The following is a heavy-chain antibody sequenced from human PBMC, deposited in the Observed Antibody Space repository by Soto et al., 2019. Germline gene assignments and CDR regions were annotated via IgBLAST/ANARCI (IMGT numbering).Heavy chain of an antibody. CDR2: IYYSGST. CDR1: GGSISCGGYY. D-gene: IGHD3-22*01. V-gene: IGHV4-31*03. CDR3: ARESYYDSSGYPQFDY. Sequence: PSETLSLTCTVSGGSISCGGYYWSWIRQHPGKGLEWIGYIYYSGSTYYNPSLKSRVTISVDTSKNQFSLKLSSVTAADTAVYYCARESYYDSSGYPQFDYWGQGTLVTVSS. J-gene: IGHJ4*02.